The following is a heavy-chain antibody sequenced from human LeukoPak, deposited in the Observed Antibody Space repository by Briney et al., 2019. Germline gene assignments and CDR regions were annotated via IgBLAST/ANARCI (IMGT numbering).Heavy chain of an antibody. V-gene: IGHV4-30-2*03. D-gene: IGHD6-19*01. CDR1: GGSISSGGYS. CDR3: ARHSQQWLAIRGAFDI. Sequence: SQTLSLTCAVSGGSISSGGYSWSWIRQPPGKGLEWIGYIYHSGSTYYNPSLKSRVTISVDTSKNQFSLKLSSVTAADTAVYYCARHSQQWLAIRGAFDIWGQGTMVTVSS. J-gene: IGHJ3*02. CDR2: IYHSGST.